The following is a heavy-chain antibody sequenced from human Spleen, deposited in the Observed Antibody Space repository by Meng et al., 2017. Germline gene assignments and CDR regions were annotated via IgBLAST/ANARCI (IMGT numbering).Heavy chain of an antibody. CDR2: IFNDGGNK. Sequence: QVHLVESGGGVVQPGRSLRLSCAASGFTFSSYGMYWVRQAPGKGLEWVAVIFNDGGNKYYADSVKGRFTISRDNSKNTLYLQMNSLRVEDTAVYYCAKDSDWKDVIYHWGQGTLVTVSS. CDR1: GFTFSSYG. D-gene: IGHD1-1*01. V-gene: IGHV3-30*18. CDR3: AKDSDWKDVIYH. J-gene: IGHJ5*02.